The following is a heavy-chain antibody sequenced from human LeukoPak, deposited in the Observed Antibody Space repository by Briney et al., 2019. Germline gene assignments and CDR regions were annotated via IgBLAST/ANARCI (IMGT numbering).Heavy chain of an antibody. J-gene: IGHJ4*02. CDR1: GGSFSGYY. V-gene: IGHV4-34*01. CDR3: ARGRYSQYFDY. D-gene: IGHD5-18*01. CDR2: INHSGGT. Sequence: PSETLSLTCAVYGGSFSGYYWSWIRQPPGKGLEWIGEINHSGGTYYNPSLKSRVTLSVDTSKNQFSLKMNSMTAADTAVYYCARGRYSQYFDYWGQGTLVTVSS.